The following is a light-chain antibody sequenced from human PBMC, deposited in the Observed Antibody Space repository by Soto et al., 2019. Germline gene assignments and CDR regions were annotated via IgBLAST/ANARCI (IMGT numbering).Light chain of an antibody. CDR1: QNINKY. Sequence: DIPMTQSPSSLSASVGDRVTITCRASQNINKYLNWYEQEPGQAPKLLIYAAFSLQSCVLSRFSGSGSGTEFTLTISSLQPEDSATFYCEQSYSTPLTFGGGTRVEIK. J-gene: IGKJ4*01. V-gene: IGKV1-39*01. CDR2: AAF. CDR3: EQSYSTPLT.